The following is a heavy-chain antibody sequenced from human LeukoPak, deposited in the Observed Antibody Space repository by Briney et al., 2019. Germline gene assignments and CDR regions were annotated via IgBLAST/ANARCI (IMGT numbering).Heavy chain of an antibody. V-gene: IGHV3-7*01. CDR3: AKERTEGYCSSTSCYTFDY. Sequence: GGSLRLSCAASGFTFSSYWMSWVRQAPGKGLEWVANIKQDGSEKYYVDSVKGRFTISRDNAKNSLYLQMNSLRAEDTAVYYCAKERTEGYCSSTSCYTFDYWGQGTLVTVSS. CDR2: IKQDGSEK. CDR1: GFTFSSYW. D-gene: IGHD2-2*02. J-gene: IGHJ4*02.